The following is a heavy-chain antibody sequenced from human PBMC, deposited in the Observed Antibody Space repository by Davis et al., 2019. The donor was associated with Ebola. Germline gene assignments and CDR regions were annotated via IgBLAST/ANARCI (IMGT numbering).Heavy chain of an antibody. Sequence: GESLKISCAASGFTFSSYSMNWVRQAPGKGLEWVSSISSSSSYIYYADSVKGRFTISRDNAKNSLYLQMNSLRAEDTAVYYCARGDKYSSGWSLGYYGMDVWGQGTTVTVPS. CDR2: ISSSSSYI. CDR3: ARGDKYSSGWSLGYYGMDV. V-gene: IGHV3-21*01. J-gene: IGHJ6*02. CDR1: GFTFSSYS. D-gene: IGHD6-19*01.